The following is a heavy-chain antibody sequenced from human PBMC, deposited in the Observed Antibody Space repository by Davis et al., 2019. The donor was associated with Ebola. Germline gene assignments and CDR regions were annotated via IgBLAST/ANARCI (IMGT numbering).Heavy chain of an antibody. CDR1: GFTFSSYS. CDR3: ASLAYCSGGSCYDHFDY. J-gene: IGHJ4*02. Sequence: GESLKISCAASGFTFSSYSMNWVRQAPGKGLEWVSSISSSSSYIYYADSVKGRFTISRDNAKNSLYLQMNSLRAEDTAVYYCASLAYCSGGSCYDHFDYWGQGTLVTVSS. V-gene: IGHV3-21*01. D-gene: IGHD2-15*01. CDR2: ISSSSSYI.